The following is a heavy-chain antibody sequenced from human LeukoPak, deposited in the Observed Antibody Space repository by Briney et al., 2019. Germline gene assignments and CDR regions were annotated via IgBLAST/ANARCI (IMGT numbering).Heavy chain of an antibody. CDR1: GFTFSNYT. J-gene: IGHJ1*01. V-gene: IGHV3-21*06. CDR3: ARGVGSNWYIYFQF. Sequence: GGSLRLSCAASGFTFSNYTMNWVRQAPGKGLEWVSSISGSTGNIKYADSVQGRFTISRDNAKNSLYLQMNSLRAEDTAVYYCARGVGSNWYIYFQFWGQGTLVSVSS. D-gene: IGHD6-13*01. CDR2: ISGSTGNI.